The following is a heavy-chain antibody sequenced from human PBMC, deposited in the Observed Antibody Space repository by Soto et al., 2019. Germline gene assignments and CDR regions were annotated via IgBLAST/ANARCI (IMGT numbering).Heavy chain of an antibody. CDR3: ARESPDCTNGVCRRGNWFDP. CDR2: INPSGGST. CDR1: GYTFTSYY. Sequence: ASVKVSCKASGYTFTSYYMHWVRQAPGQGLEWMGIINPSGGSTSYAQKFQGRVTMTRDTSTSTVYMELSSLRSEDTAVYYCARESPDCTNGVCRRGNWFDPWGQGTLVTVSS. V-gene: IGHV1-46*01. J-gene: IGHJ5*02. D-gene: IGHD2-8*01.